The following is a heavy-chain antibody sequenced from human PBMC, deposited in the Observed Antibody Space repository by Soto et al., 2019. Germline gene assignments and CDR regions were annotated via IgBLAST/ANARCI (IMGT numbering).Heavy chain of an antibody. CDR1: GGSISSSNR. Sequence: QVQLQESGPGLVKPSGTLSLTCAVSGGSISSSNRWSWVRQPPGKGLEGVGEIYHSGSTNYNPSLKSRVTISVDKSKNQFSLKLSSVAAADTAVYYCARDRCSGGSCYSGREWRYFDYWGQGTLVTVSS. CDR2: IYHSGST. D-gene: IGHD2-15*01. V-gene: IGHV4-4*02. CDR3: ARDRCSGGSCYSGREWRYFDY. J-gene: IGHJ4*02.